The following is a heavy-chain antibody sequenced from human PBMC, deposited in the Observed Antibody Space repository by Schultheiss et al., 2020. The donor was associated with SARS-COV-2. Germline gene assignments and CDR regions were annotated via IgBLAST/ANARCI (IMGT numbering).Heavy chain of an antibody. V-gene: IGHV3-23*01. Sequence: GESLKISCAASGFAFSSYAMSWVRQAPGKGLEWVSSMSGSGGVTYYADSVRGRFTGSRDNSKNMLFLQMNSLRAEDTAVYYCAREDFDSWGQGTLVTVSS. CDR3: AREDFDS. J-gene: IGHJ4*02. CDR2: MSGSGGVT. CDR1: GFAFSSYA.